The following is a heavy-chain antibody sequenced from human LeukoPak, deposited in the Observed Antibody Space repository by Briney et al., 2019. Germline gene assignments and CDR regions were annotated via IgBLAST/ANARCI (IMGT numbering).Heavy chain of an antibody. J-gene: IGHJ4*02. CDR2: IKQDGSEK. CDR1: GFTFSSYW. D-gene: IGHD2-2*01. Sequence: QPGGSLRLSCAASGFTFSSYWMSWVRQAPGKGLEWVANIKQDGSEKYYVDSVKGRFTISRDNAKNSLYLQMNSLRAEDTAVYYCAKEGDYCSSTICYADYWGQGTLVTVSS. CDR3: AKEGDYCSSTICYADY. V-gene: IGHV3-7*01.